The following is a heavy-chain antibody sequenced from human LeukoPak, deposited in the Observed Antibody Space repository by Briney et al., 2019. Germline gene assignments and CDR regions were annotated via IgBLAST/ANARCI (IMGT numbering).Heavy chain of an antibody. Sequence: GGSLRLSCAASGFTFSSYAMSWVRQAPGEGLEWVSAISGSGGSTYYADSVKGRFTISRDNSKNTLYLQMNSLRAEDTAVYYCAKGRKRTTVTTFDYWGQGTLVTVSS. D-gene: IGHD4-17*01. V-gene: IGHV3-23*01. CDR2: ISGSGGST. J-gene: IGHJ4*02. CDR1: GFTFSSYA. CDR3: AKGRKRTTVTTFDY.